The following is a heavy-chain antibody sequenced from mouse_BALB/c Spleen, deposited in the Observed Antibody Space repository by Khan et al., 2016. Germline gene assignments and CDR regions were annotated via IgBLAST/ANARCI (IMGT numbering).Heavy chain of an antibody. CDR3: ASGPY. CDR2: ILPGSGTT. CDR1: GYTFSSYW. V-gene: IGHV1-9*01. J-gene: IGHJ3*01. Sequence: QVQLQQSGAELMKPGASVNISCKATGYTFSSYWIEWVKERPGHGLEWIGEILPGSGTTNYTGKFKGKATFTAATSSSPAYMQLSNLTPEDTALSYCASGPYWGQGTLVTVSA.